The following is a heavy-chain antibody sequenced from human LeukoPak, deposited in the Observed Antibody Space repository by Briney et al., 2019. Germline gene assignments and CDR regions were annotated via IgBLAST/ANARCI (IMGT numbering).Heavy chain of an antibody. CDR2: INWNGVST. V-gene: IGHV3-20*04. J-gene: IGHJ4*02. Sequence: GGSLRLSCAASGFTFDDYAMNWVRQAPGKGLEWISGINWNGVSTGYADSVKGRFTISRDNAKNSLYLQMNSLRAEDTALYYCARALYFDWLYYFDYWGQGTLVTVSS. D-gene: IGHD3-9*01. CDR1: GFTFDDYA. CDR3: ARALYFDWLYYFDY.